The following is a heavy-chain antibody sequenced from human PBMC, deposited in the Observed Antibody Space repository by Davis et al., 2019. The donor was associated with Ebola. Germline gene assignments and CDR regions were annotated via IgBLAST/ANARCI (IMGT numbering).Heavy chain of an antibody. CDR1: GGSISSSNW. J-gene: IGHJ4*02. D-gene: IGHD3-22*01. Sequence: SETLSLTCAVSGGSISSSNWWSWVRQPPGKGLEWIGEIYHSGSTNYNPSLKSRVTISVDKSKNQFSLKLSSVTAADTAVYYCAREGYYYDSSGYHRGDFDYWGQGTLVTVSS. CDR3: AREGYYYDSSGYHRGDFDY. V-gene: IGHV4-4*02. CDR2: IYHSGST.